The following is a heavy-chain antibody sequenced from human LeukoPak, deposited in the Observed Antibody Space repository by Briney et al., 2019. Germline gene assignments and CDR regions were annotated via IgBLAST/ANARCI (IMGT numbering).Heavy chain of an antibody. V-gene: IGHV4-4*07. D-gene: IGHD3-22*01. CDR1: GGSISSYY. CDR2: IYTSGST. J-gene: IGHJ4*02. CDR3: ARGAYDSSGYHKYYFDY. Sequence: SETLSLTCTVSGGSISSYYWSWIRQPAGKGLEWIGRIYTSGSTNYNPSLKSRVTMSVDTSKKQFSLKLSSVTAADTAVYYCARGAYDSSGYHKYYFDYWGQGTLVTVSS.